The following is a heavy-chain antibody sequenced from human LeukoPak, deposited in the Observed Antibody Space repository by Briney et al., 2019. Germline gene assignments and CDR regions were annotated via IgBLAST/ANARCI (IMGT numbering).Heavy chain of an antibody. CDR1: GYSISSGYY. Sequence: SETLSLTCTVSGYSISSGYYWGWIRQPPGKGLEWIGSIYHSGSTYYNPSLKSRVTISVDTSKNQFSLKLSSVTAADTAVYYCARGLYDSSGYGLFDYWGQGTLVTVSS. CDR2: IYHSGST. J-gene: IGHJ4*02. D-gene: IGHD3-22*01. V-gene: IGHV4-38-2*02. CDR3: ARGLYDSSGYGLFDY.